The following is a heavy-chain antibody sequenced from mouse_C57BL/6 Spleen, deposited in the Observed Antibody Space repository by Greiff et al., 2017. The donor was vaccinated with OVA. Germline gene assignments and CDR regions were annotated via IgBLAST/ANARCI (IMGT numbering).Heavy chain of an antibody. V-gene: IGHV5-16*01. Sequence: EVKLVESEGGLVQPGSSMKLSCTASGFTFSDYYMAWVRQVPEKGLEWVANINYDGSSTYYLDSLKSRFIISRDNAKNILYLQMSSLKSEDTATYYCARVDWDAGYYFDYWGQGTTLTVSS. CDR2: INYDGSST. CDR1: GFTFSDYY. D-gene: IGHD4-1*01. J-gene: IGHJ2*01. CDR3: ARVDWDAGYYFDY.